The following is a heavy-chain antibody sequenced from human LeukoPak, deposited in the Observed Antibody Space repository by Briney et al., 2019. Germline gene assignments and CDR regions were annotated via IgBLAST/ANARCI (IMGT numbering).Heavy chain of an antibody. Sequence: PGGSLRLSCAASGFTFSSYAMTWVRQAPGKGLEWVSSLTSSGGSTYYADSVKGRFTISRDNSKNTLYLQMNSLRAEDTAIFYCVRGITSPDYWGQGTLVTVSS. CDR1: GFTFSSYA. CDR2: LTSSGGST. V-gene: IGHV3-23*01. CDR3: VRGITSPDY. J-gene: IGHJ4*02. D-gene: IGHD2-2*01.